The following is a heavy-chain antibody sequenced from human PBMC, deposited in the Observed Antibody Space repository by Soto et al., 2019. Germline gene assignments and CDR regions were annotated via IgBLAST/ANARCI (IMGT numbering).Heavy chain of an antibody. CDR2: IFSNDEK. V-gene: IGHV2-26*01. J-gene: IGHJ4*02. CDR1: WFSLSNARMG. CDR3: ARIRGYYDSSGYYPDY. D-gene: IGHD3-22*01. Sequence: GPTLVNPTETLTLTCTVSWFSLSNARMGVSLIRQPPGKALEWLAHIFSNDEKSYSTSLKSRLTISKDTSKSQVVLTMTNMDPVDTATYYCARIRGYYDSSGYYPDYWGQGTLVTVSS.